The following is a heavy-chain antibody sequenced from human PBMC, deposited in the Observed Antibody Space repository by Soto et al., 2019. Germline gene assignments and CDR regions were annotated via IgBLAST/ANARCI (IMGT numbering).Heavy chain of an antibody. CDR2: IYVTGAV. D-gene: IGHD2-15*01. J-gene: IGHJ5*02. Sequence: SETLSLTCIVSGAALNSGNYYWSWIRQVPGKGLEWIGHIYVTGAVDYNPSLRDRITISQDTSERQFSLNLRLVTAADTAVYYCERIRLATNKYKRFDPWGQGTLVTVYS. CDR1: GAALNSGNYY. CDR3: ERIRLATNKYKRFDP. V-gene: IGHV4-31*03.